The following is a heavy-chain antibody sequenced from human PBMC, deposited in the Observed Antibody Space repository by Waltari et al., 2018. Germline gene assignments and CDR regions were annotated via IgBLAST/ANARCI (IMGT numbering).Heavy chain of an antibody. CDR3: VRDQGWTVGRPSRFDS. CDR1: GASISTYY. Sequence: QVQLQESGPGLVKPSETLSLTCTVSGASISTYYCTWIRQPPGKGLEWIGYIYHTGSANYKPSLQSRISMSVDTSKKQFSLMMRSVTAADTAVYYCVRDQGWTVGRPSRFDSWGQGILVTVSS. CDR2: IYHTGSA. V-gene: IGHV4-59*01. D-gene: IGHD1-26*01. J-gene: IGHJ5*01.